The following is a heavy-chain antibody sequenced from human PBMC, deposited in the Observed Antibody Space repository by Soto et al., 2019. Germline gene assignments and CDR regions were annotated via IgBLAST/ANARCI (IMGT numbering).Heavy chain of an antibody. D-gene: IGHD3-10*01. Sequence: GGPLRLSCGASGFTFSSYSMNWVRQDPGKGLEWVSYISSSSSTIYYADSVKGRFTISRDNAKNSLYLQMNSLRAEDTAVYYCARANYYGSPGDFDYWGQGTLVTVSS. CDR2: ISSSSSTI. J-gene: IGHJ4*02. CDR1: GFTFSSYS. CDR3: ARANYYGSPGDFDY. V-gene: IGHV3-48*01.